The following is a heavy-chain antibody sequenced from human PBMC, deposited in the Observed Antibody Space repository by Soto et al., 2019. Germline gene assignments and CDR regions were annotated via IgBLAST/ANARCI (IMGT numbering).Heavy chain of an antibody. D-gene: IGHD3-22*01. CDR2: IYYSGST. V-gene: IGHV4-30-4*01. CDR3: ARVYYYDSSGYYLFDY. J-gene: IGHJ4*02. CDR1: GGSISSGDYY. Sequence: SETLSLTCTVSGGSISSGDYYWSWIRQPPGKGLEWIGYIYYSGSTYYNPSLKNRVTISVDTSKNHFSLKLSFVTAADSAFFYCARVYYYDSSGYYLFDYWAREPWSPSPQ.